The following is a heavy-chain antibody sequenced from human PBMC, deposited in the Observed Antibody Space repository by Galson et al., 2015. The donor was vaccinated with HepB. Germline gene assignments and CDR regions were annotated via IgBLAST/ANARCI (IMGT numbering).Heavy chain of an antibody. CDR2: ITPIFGRA. CDR3: ARDRDSGYMVWFAI. V-gene: IGHV1-69*13. D-gene: IGHD5-12*01. CDR1: GGTFRNYA. Sequence: SVKVSCKASGGTFRNYAISGVRQAPGQGLEWMGGITPIFGRANYAQKFQGRVTITADESTSTVYMELSSLRSEDTAVYFCARDRDSGYMVWFAIWGQGTMVTVSS. J-gene: IGHJ3*02.